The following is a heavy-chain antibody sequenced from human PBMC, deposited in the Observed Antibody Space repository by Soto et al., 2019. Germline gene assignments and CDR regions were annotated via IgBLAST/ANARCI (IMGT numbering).Heavy chain of an antibody. D-gene: IGHD6-13*01. J-gene: IGHJ5*02. CDR2: ISGSGSRT. Sequence: GSLRLSCSASGFTLSTYGMSWIRQAPGKGLEWVSSISGSGSRTYYADSVKGRVTISRDNSKNTVYVEMNSLRVEDTAVYYCAKGAASGTLGADDWFDPWGQGTLVTVSS. CDR1: GFTLSTYG. V-gene: IGHV3-23*01. CDR3: AKGAASGTLGADDWFDP.